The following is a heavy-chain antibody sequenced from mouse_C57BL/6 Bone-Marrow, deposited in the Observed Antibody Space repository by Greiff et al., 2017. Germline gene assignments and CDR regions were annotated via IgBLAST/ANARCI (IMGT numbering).Heavy chain of an antibody. CDR2: IDPETGGT. D-gene: IGHD2-4*01. CDR3: TRGLYYDFDY. Sequence: QVQLQQSGAELVRPGASVTLSCKASGYTFTDYEMHWVKQTPVHGLEWIGAIDPETGGTAYNQKFKGKAILTADKSSSTAYMELRSLTSEDSAVYYCTRGLYYDFDYWGQGTTLTVSS. CDR1: GYTFTDYE. V-gene: IGHV1-15*01. J-gene: IGHJ2*01.